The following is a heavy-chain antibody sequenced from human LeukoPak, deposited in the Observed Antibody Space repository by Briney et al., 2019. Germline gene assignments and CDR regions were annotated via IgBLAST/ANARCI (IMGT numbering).Heavy chain of an antibody. CDR1: GYTFTSYY. CDR3: ARLLDYDSSGYTYYFDY. CDR2: INPSGGST. V-gene: IGHV1-46*01. Sequence: ASVKVSCKASGYTFTSYYMHWGRQGPGQGLEWMGIINPSGGSTSYAQKFQGRVTMTRDMSTSTVYMELSSLRSEDTAVYYCARLLDYDSSGYTYYFDYWGQGTLVTVSS. J-gene: IGHJ4*02. D-gene: IGHD3-22*01.